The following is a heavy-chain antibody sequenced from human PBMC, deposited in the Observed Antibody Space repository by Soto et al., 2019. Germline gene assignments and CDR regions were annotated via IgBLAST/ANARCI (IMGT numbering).Heavy chain of an antibody. Sequence: LRLSCAASGFDFSAYWMSWVRQAPGKGPEWVANIKFDGSEKQYVDSVKGRFTISRDNARNSVFLQMNSLRAGDTAVYYCVKDGGYCSSATCYSPRNHYFDAWGQGTLVTVSS. D-gene: IGHD2-2*01. V-gene: IGHV3-7*03. J-gene: IGHJ5*02. CDR1: GFDFSAYW. CDR3: VKDGGYCSSATCYSPRNHYFDA. CDR2: IKFDGSEK.